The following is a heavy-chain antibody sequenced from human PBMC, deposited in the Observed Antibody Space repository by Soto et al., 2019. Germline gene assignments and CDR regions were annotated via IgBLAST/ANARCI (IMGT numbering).Heavy chain of an antibody. CDR1: GGSISSSNW. D-gene: IGHD3-10*01. V-gene: IGHV4-4*02. J-gene: IGHJ4*02. CDR2: IYHSGST. Sequence: QVQLQESGPGLVKPSGTLSLTCAVSGGSISSSNWWRWVRQPPGKGLQWIGEIYHSGSTNYIPSLKSRVTISVDKSRNQFSLKLSAVPAADTGVYYCARRWGEGRVDCWGQGTLVTVSS. CDR3: ARRWGEGRVDC.